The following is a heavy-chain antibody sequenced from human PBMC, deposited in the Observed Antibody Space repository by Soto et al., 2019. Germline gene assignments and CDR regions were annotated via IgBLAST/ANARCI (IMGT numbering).Heavy chain of an antibody. CDR2: IGSRGETYAT. V-gene: IGHV3-73*01. CDR3: TTDPVTMIVVVPSSG. Sequence: GGSLRLSCAASAFTFGASALHWVRQASGKGLEWLGRIGSRGETYATTYAASVKGRFTISRDDSKKTAYLQMNSLKTEDTAVYYCTTDPVTMIVVVPSSGWGQGTLVTVSS. J-gene: IGHJ4*02. CDR1: AFTFGASA. D-gene: IGHD3-22*01.